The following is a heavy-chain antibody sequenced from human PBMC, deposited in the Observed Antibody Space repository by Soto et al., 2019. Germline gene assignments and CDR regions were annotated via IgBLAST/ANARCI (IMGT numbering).Heavy chain of an antibody. D-gene: IGHD2-2*01. J-gene: IGHJ6*02. CDR2: INPSGGST. V-gene: IGHV1-46*01. CDR3: ARTGRYCSSTSCRDQYYYYYGMDV. Sequence: GASVKVSCKASGYTFTSYYMHWVRQAPGQGLEWMGIINPSGGSTSYAQKFQGRVTMTRDTSTSTVYMELSSLRSEDTAVYYCARTGRYCSSTSCRDQYYYYYGMDVWGQGTTVTVSS. CDR1: GYTFTSYY.